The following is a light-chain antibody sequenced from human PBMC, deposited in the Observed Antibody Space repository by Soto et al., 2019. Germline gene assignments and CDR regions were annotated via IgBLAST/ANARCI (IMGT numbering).Light chain of an antibody. CDR3: QQHYSSLVT. J-gene: IGKJ3*01. CDR2: WAS. Sequence: DIVMTQSPDSLAVSLGERATINCKSSQSVLYSSNNKYYLAWYQQKPGQPPKLLIYWASTRESGVPDRFSGSGAGTDFTLNISSLQAEDVAVYHCQQHYSSLVTFGPGTKVDIK. V-gene: IGKV4-1*01. CDR1: QSVLYSSNNKYY.